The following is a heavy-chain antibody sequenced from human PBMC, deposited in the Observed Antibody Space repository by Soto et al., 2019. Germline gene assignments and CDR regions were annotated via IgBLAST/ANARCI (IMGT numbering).Heavy chain of an antibody. D-gene: IGHD4-17*01. CDR3: ASPPKYGGDYYFYGRDG. CDR1: GLTFSSYA. CDR2: ISYDGSNK. J-gene: IGHJ6*02. V-gene: IGHV3-30-3*01. Sequence: SLSLSCAAAGLTFSSYAMRWVRQAPGKGLEWVAVISYDGSNKYYAASVKGRFTISRDNSKNTLYLQMNSLRAEDTAVYFCASPPKYGGDYYFYGRDGWGQVPTGT.